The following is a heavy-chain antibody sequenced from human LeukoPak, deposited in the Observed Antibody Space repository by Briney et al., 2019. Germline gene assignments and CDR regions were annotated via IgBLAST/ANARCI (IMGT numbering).Heavy chain of an antibody. CDR3: AHHGDYRFTYYFDY. J-gene: IGHJ4*02. CDR2: IYWNNDN. V-gene: IGHV2-5*01. CDR1: GFSLTTTGVG. D-gene: IGHD4-17*01. Sequence: ESGPTLVNPTQTLTLTCTFSGFSLTTTGVGVGWIRQTPGKALEWLALIYWNNDNRYSPSLRSRLTIIKDTSKNLVVLIMANMNPADTATYHCAHHGDYRFTYYFDYWGQGTPVTVSS.